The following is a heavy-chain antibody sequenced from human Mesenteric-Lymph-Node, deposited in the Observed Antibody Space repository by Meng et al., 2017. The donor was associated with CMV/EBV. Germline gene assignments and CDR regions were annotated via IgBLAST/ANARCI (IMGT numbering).Heavy chain of an antibody. V-gene: IGHV1-2*02. D-gene: IGHD3-16*01. Sequence: ASVKVSCKASGYTFNKYFVHWVRQAPGQGLEWMGWINPSSGGAIYAQKFQGRVTLTTDRSISTAYMEMTSLRSDDTAVYFCARKLRGEYSDFWGQGTMVTVSS. CDR2: INPSSGGA. J-gene: IGHJ3*01. CDR1: GYTFNKYF. CDR3: ARKLRGEYSDF.